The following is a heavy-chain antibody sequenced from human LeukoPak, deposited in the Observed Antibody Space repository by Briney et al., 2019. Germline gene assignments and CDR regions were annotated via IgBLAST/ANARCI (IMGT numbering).Heavy chain of an antibody. V-gene: IGHV3-13*01. J-gene: IGHJ4*02. CDR2: FGIAGDT. D-gene: IGHD1-26*01. CDR3: VRTNGGTYYDY. CDR1: GFIFTDYD. Sequence: PGGSPRLSCAASGFIFTDYDLHWVRQPPGKGLEWVSVFGIAGDTYYADSVKGRFTISRDVAKNSLYLQMNNLRAGDTAVYYCVRTNGGTYYDYWGQGTLVTVSS.